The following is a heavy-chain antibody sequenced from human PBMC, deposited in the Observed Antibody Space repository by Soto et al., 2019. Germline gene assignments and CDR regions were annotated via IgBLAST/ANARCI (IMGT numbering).Heavy chain of an antibody. Sequence: ASVKVSCKASGYTFTGYYMHWVRQAPGQGLEWMGWINPNSGGTNYAQKFQGWVTMTRDTSISTAYMELSRLRSDDTAVYYCVRTPGIAVAGMGWFDPWGQGTLVTVSS. CDR2: INPNSGGT. D-gene: IGHD6-19*01. CDR3: VRTPGIAVAGMGWFDP. J-gene: IGHJ5*02. V-gene: IGHV1-2*04. CDR1: GYTFTGYY.